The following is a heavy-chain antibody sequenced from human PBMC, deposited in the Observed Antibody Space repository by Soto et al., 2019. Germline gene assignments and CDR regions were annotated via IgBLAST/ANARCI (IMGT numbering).Heavy chain of an antibody. D-gene: IGHD3-3*01. V-gene: IGHV3-7*01. CDR2: IKQDGSEK. Sequence: VGSLRLSCAASGFTFSSYWMSWVRQAPGKGLEWVANIKQDGSEKYYVDSVKGRFTISRDNAKNSLYLQMNSLRAEDTAVYYCARANQEYYDFWSGYLQAAYGMDVWGQGTTVTVSS. CDR3: ARANQEYYDFWSGYLQAAYGMDV. J-gene: IGHJ6*02. CDR1: GFTFSSYW.